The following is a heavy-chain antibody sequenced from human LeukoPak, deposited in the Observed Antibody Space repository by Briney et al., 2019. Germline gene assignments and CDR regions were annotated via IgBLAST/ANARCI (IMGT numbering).Heavy chain of an antibody. D-gene: IGHD3-3*01. V-gene: IGHV5-51*06. CDR1: GYNFPNYW. J-gene: IGHJ4*02. CDR2: MFPGDSDT. Sequence: ESLKISRKVSGYNFPNYWIGWVRQTPGKGLEWMGIMFPGDSDTKYSPSFQGQVTISADKSISTAYLQWSSLKASDTAMYYCARPGSGGPDYWGQGTLVTVSS. CDR3: ARPGSGGPDY.